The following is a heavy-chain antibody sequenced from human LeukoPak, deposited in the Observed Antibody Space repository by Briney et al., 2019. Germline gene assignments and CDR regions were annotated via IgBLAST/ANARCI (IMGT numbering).Heavy chain of an antibody. Sequence: SETLSLTCAVYGGSFSGYYWSWIRQPPGKGLEWIGEINHSGSTNYNPSLKSRATISLDKSKNQFSLKLNSVTAADTAIYYCGRRGSYSSSSRYWFDPWGQGTLVTVSS. CDR2: INHSGST. CDR1: GGSFSGYY. CDR3: GRRGSYSSSSRYWFDP. V-gene: IGHV4-34*01. D-gene: IGHD6-6*01. J-gene: IGHJ5*02.